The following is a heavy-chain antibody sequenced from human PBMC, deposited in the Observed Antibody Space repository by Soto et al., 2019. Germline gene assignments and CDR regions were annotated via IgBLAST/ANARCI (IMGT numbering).Heavy chain of an antibody. CDR2: ISGSAITT. CDR1: GFTFSDSY. Sequence: QVQLVESGGGLVKPGGSVRLSCAASGFTFSDSYMSWVRQAPGKGLEWVSYISGSAITTSHADSVKCRFTISRDNGKNSVYLQMDSLRAEDTAVYYCAKFLGGIPARPFDSWGQGTLVTVSS. D-gene: IGHD6-6*01. J-gene: IGHJ4*02. V-gene: IGHV3-11*01. CDR3: AKFLGGIPARPFDS.